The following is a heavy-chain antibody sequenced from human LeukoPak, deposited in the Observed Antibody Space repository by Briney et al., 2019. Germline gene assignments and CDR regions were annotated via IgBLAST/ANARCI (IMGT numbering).Heavy chain of an antibody. Sequence: GASVKVSCKASGYTFTGYYMHWVRQAPGQGLEWMGWINPNSGGTNYAQKFQGWATMTRDTSISTAYMELSRLRSDDTAVYYCARDGLLPAVAGLYYYGMDVWGQGTTVTVSS. J-gene: IGHJ6*02. CDR1: GYTFTGYY. D-gene: IGHD6-19*01. CDR3: ARDGLLPAVAGLYYYGMDV. CDR2: INPNSGGT. V-gene: IGHV1-2*04.